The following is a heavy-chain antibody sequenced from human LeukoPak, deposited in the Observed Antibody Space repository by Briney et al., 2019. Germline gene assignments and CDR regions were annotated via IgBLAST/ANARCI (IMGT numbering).Heavy chain of an antibody. CDR1: GGSISSGGYY. D-gene: IGHD3-3*01. CDR3: ARERNTIFGVVPDY. J-gene: IGHJ4*02. Sequence: KPSETLSLTCTVSGGSISSGGYYWSWIRQPPGKGLEWIGYIYYSGSTYYNPSLKSRVTISVDTSKNQFSLKLSSVTAADTAVYYCARERNTIFGVVPDYWGQGTLVTVSS. CDR2: IYYSGST. V-gene: IGHV4-30-4*01.